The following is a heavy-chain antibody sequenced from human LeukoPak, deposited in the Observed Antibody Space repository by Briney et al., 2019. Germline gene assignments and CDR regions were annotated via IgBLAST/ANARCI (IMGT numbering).Heavy chain of an antibody. D-gene: IGHD3-3*01. J-gene: IGHJ4*02. CDR3: AREAFTIFGVVSYFDY. CDR2: IIPIFGTA. V-gene: IGHV1-69*13. CDR1: GGTSSSYA. Sequence: SVKVSCRASGGTSSSYAISWVRQAPGQGLEWMGGIIPIFGTANYAQKFQGRVTITADESTSTAYMELSSLRSEDTAVYYCAREAFTIFGVVSYFDYWGQGTLVTVSS.